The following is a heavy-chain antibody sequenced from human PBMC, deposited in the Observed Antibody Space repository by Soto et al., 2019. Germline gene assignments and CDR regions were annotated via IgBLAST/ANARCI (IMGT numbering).Heavy chain of an antibody. D-gene: IGHD6-19*01. CDR2: INPNSGGT. CDR3: ARDAVAGYHWFDP. J-gene: IGHJ5*02. V-gene: IGHV1-2*04. Sequence: QVQLVQSGAEVKKPGASVKVSCKASGYTFTGYYMHWVRQAPGQGLEWMGWINPNSGGTNYAQKFQRWVTMTRDAFISRAYVELSRLRSDDTAVYYCARDAVAGYHWFDPWGQGTLVTVSS. CDR1: GYTFTGYY.